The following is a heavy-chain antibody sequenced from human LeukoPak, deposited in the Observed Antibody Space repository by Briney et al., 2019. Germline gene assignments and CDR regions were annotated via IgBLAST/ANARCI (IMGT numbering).Heavy chain of an antibody. CDR1: GYSISRGYH. V-gene: IGHV4-38-2*02. J-gene: IGHJ4*02. Sequence: SETLSLTCSGSGYSISRGYHWAWVGQPPGKGLEWIGSVHYSGATYYNPSLNSRLTISADTSKNQFSLKMDSVTAADTAIYYCARINYNPDYWGQGTLVSVSS. CDR3: ARINYNPDY. D-gene: IGHD1-14*01. CDR2: VHYSGAT.